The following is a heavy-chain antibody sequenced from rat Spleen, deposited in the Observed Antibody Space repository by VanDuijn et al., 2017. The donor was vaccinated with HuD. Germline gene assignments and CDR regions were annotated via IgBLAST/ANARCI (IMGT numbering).Heavy chain of an antibody. CDR1: GFTFSSYG. CDR2: ISSSSGT. V-gene: IGHV5-62*01. D-gene: IGHD4-6*01. CDR3: ARSSLLG. J-gene: IGHJ2*01. Sequence: VQLVESGGGLVQPGKSLKLSCSASGFTFSSYGMHWIRQAPGKGLDWVAYISSSSGTVYADAVKGRFTISRDNAKNTLYLQLNSLKSEDTAIYYCARSSLLGWGQGVMVTVSS.